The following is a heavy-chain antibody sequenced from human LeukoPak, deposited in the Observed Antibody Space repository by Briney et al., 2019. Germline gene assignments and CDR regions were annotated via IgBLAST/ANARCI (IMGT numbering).Heavy chain of an antibody. CDR2: INANNGNT. CDR3: ARGPIAAAGDS. D-gene: IGHD6-13*01. Sequence: ASVKVSCKASGYTFTSYGISWVRQAPGQGLEWMGWINANNGNTNYAQNLQGRVTVTTDTSTSTAYMELRSLKSVDTAVYYCARGPIAAAGDSWGQGTLVTVSS. J-gene: IGHJ4*02. CDR1: GYTFTSYG. V-gene: IGHV1-18*01.